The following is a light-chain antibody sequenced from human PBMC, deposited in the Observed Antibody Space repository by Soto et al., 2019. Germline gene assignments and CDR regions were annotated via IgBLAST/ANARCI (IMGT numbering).Light chain of an antibody. CDR1: SSDVGGYNY. V-gene: IGLV2-14*01. J-gene: IGLJ3*02. CDR2: DNN. Sequence: QSALTQPASVSGSPGQSITISCTGTSSDVGGYNYVSWYQQHPGKAPKLLIYDNNNRPSGVPDRFSGSKSGTSASLAITGLQAEDEADYYCQSHDNSLSASWVFGEGTKLTVL. CDR3: QSHDNSLSASWV.